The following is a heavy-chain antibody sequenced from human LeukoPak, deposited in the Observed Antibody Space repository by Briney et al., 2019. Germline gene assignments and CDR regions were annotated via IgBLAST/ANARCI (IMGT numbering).Heavy chain of an antibody. CDR2: IYYSGST. Sequence: SETLSLTCTVSGDSISTYYWSWIRQPPGKGLEWIGYIYYSGSTSYNPSLKSRVTISVDTSKNQFSLRLTSVTAADTAVYYCAKEGPEGRYYFDSWGQGTLVTVSS. CDR3: AKEGPEGRYYFDS. D-gene: IGHD1-14*01. J-gene: IGHJ4*02. V-gene: IGHV4-59*01. CDR1: GDSISTYY.